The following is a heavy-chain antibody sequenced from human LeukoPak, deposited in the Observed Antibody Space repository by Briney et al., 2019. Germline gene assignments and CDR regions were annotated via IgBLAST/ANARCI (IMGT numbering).Heavy chain of an antibody. Sequence: GGSLRLSCAASGFTFSDYYMSWIRQAPGKGLEWVSYISSSGSTIYYADSVKGRFTISRDNAKNSLYLQMNSLRAEDTAVYYCADRYSSGWYGFDLWGRGTLVTVSS. CDR1: GFTFSDYY. V-gene: IGHV3-11*04. CDR3: ADRYSSGWYGFDL. D-gene: IGHD6-19*01. J-gene: IGHJ2*01. CDR2: ISSSGSTI.